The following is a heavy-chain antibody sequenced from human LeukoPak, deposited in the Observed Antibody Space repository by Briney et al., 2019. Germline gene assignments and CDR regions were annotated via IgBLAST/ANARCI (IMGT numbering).Heavy chain of an antibody. CDR3: VREASYGYVGIDY. CDR2: IYTSGST. Sequence: KPSETLSLTCTVSGGSISSGSYYWSWIRQPAGKGLEWIGRIYTSGSTNYNPSLKSRVTISVDTSKNQFSLKLSSVTAADTAVYYCVREASYGYVGIDYWGQGTLVTVSS. CDR1: GGSISSGSYY. J-gene: IGHJ4*02. V-gene: IGHV4-61*02. D-gene: IGHD5-18*01.